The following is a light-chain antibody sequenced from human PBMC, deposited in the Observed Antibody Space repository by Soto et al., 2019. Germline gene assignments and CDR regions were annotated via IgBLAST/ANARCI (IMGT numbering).Light chain of an antibody. V-gene: IGKV3-20*01. CDR1: QSVSSN. Sequence: EIVMTQSPATLSVSPGERATLSCRASQSVSSNLAWYQQKPGQAPRLLIYDASNRATGIPDRFSGSGSGTDFTLTISRLEPEDCAVYYCQQYGSSPRTFGQGTKV. CDR2: DAS. CDR3: QQYGSSPRT. J-gene: IGKJ1*01.